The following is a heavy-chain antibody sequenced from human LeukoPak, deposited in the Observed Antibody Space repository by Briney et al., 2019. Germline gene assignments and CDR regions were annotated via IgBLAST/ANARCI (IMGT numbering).Heavy chain of an antibody. CDR1: GGSISSSTYY. D-gene: IGHD1-26*01. J-gene: IGHJ4*02. V-gene: IGHV4-39*01. Sequence: SETLSLTCTVSGGSISSSTYYWAWIRQSPGKGLEWIGSITYSGSTYYNPSLESRVTISVDMSKNQFSLRLISVTAVDTAVYYCARQGVGATDCWGQGTLVTVSS. CDR2: ITYSGST. CDR3: ARQGVGATDC.